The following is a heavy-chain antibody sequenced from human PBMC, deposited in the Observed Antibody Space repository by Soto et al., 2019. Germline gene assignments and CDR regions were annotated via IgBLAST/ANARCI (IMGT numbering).Heavy chain of an antibody. CDR2: INAGNGDT. CDR1: GSNYNTYA. V-gene: IGHV1-3*01. J-gene: IGHJ4*02. CDR3: ARAISAYVT. Sequence: QVQLVQSGAEMKKPGASVKLSCKTSGSNYNTYAIHWVRQAPGQGLEWMGWINAGNGDTRYSQNFQGRVTLTRDTSASTVYMDLDSLKSEDTGVYYCARAISAYVTWGQGTLVT. D-gene: IGHD5-12*01.